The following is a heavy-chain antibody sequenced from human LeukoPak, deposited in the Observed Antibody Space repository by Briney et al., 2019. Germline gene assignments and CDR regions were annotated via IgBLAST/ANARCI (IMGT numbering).Heavy chain of an antibody. CDR2: ISGDGRTP. D-gene: IGHD2-21*01. J-gene: IGHJ6*03. Sequence: TGGSLRLSCVGSGFSFSSNGMYWVRQHPVKGLDWVSRISGDGRTPHYAGPVQGRFTVSRDNAKNTLYLQMNTLRAEDTAVYYCARAVVKLPPTMGTYYYYYIDVSVKGTSVTVSS. CDR3: ARAVVKLPPTMGTYYYYYIDV. V-gene: IGHV3-74*01. CDR1: GFSFSSNG.